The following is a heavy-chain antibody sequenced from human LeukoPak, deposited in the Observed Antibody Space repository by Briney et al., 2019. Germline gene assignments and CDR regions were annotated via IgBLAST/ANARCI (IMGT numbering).Heavy chain of an antibody. CDR3: ARAWHSDGGDYYSESPYWHFDF. Sequence: GGSLRLSCAASTFNFSSYIMNWVRQAPGKGLEWVSSITTDNHIFCADSLKGRFTISRDDAKNSLYLQMNSLRAEDTAVYYCARAWHSDGGDYYSESPYWHFDFWGRGTLVTVSS. D-gene: IGHD2-21*01. CDR1: TFNFSSYI. J-gene: IGHJ2*01. CDR2: ITTDNHI. V-gene: IGHV3-21*01.